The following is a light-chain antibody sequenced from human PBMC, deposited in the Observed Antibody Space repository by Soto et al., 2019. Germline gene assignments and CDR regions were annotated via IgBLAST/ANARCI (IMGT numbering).Light chain of an antibody. CDR3: SSYAGSKNFIL. Sequence: QSALTQPPSASGSPGQSVTISCTGTTSDGGGYNYVSWYQLHPGKVPKLIISEVNKRPSGVPDRFSGSKSGSTASLTVSGLQAEDEADYFCSSYAGSKNFILFGGGTKLTVL. V-gene: IGLV2-8*01. CDR2: EVN. J-gene: IGLJ2*01. CDR1: TSDGGGYNY.